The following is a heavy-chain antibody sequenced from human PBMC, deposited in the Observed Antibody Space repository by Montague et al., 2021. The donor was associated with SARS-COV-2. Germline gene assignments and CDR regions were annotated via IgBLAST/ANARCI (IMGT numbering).Heavy chain of an antibody. D-gene: IGHD3-22*01. CDR3: ARRGYYDSAGYHWHLDL. J-gene: IGHJ2*01. Sequence: SETLSLTCAVYGGSFSGYSWSWIRQPPGKGLEWIGQIYHSGSTNYNPSLKSRVTLSADASRNEFSLKLDSVTAADTAVYFCARRGYYDSAGYHWHLDLWGRGMLVTVSS. CDR1: GGSFSGYS. V-gene: IGHV4-34*01. CDR2: IYHSGST.